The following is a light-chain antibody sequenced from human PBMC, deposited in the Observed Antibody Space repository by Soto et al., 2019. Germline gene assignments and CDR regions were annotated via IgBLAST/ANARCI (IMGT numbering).Light chain of an antibody. J-gene: IGKJ4*01. V-gene: IGKV3-11*01. CDR1: QSVSND. CDR3: QQYGRSLT. CDR2: DAS. Sequence: EILLKQSPSTRYFYPGDIVTIYCRASQSVSNDLAWYQQKPGQSPRLLIYDASNRAAGIPARFSGSGSGTDFTLTISSLEPEDFAVYYCQQYGRSLTFGGGTKVDIK.